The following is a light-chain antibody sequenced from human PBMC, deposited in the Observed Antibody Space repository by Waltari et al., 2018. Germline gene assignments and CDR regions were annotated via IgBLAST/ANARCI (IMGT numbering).Light chain of an antibody. CDR3: AAWDGSLNGYV. Sequence: QSVLTQPPSASGTPGQRVTISCFGSSSNIGSNYVNWYQQLPGTAPKLLIYTNSQRPSWVPDRFSGSKSGASASLAISGLQSEDEADYYCAAWDGSLNGYVFGAGTKVTVL. CDR2: TNS. CDR1: SSNIGSNY. V-gene: IGLV1-44*01. J-gene: IGLJ1*01.